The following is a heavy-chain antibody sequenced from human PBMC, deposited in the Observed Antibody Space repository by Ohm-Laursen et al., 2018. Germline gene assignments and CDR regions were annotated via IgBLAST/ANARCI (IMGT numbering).Heavy chain of an antibody. V-gene: IGHV4-31*03. J-gene: IGHJ4*02. CDR2: IYCSGST. D-gene: IGHD3-10*02. CDR1: GGSISSGGYY. Sequence: TLSLTCTVSGGSISSGGYYWSWIRQHPGKGLEWIRYIYCSGSTYYNPSLKSRVTISVDTSKNQFSLKLSSVTAADTAVYYCARAEITMFYFDYWGQGTLVTVSS. CDR3: ARAEITMFYFDY.